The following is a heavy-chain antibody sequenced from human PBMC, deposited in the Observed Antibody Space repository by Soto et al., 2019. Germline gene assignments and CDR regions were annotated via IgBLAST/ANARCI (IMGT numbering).Heavy chain of an antibody. CDR2: ARNKANSYTT. D-gene: IGHD1-26*01. V-gene: IGHV3-72*01. Sequence: GGSLRLSCAASGFTFSDHYMDWVRQAPGKGLEWVGRARNKANSYTTEYAASVKGRFTISRDDSKNSLYLQMNSLKTEDTAVYYCARFYSDTTKFYEFDNWGQGTLVTVSS. CDR3: ARFYSDTTKFYEFDN. CDR1: GFTFSDHY. J-gene: IGHJ4*02.